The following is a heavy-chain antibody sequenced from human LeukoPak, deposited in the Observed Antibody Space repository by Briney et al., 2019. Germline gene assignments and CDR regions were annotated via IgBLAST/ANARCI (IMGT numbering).Heavy chain of an antibody. D-gene: IGHD6-19*01. J-gene: IGHJ5*02. CDR2: IKQDGNEK. V-gene: IGHV3-7*01. CDR1: GFTFSSYW. CDR3: ARGYRSGWYAGYNWFDP. Sequence: RRSLRLSCAASGFTFSSYWMSWVRHAPGKGLEWVANIKQDGNEKYSVDSLKGRFTISRDNAKNSLYLQMNSLRAEDTAVYYCARGYRSGWYAGYNWFDPWGQGTLVTVSS.